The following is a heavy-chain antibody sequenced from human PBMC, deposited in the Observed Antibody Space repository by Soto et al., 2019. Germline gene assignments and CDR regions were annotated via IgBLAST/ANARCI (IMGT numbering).Heavy chain of an antibody. J-gene: IGHJ3*02. V-gene: IGHV3-11*01. CDR1: GFTFSDYY. CDR3: ASDRSWEAAQGDAFDI. D-gene: IGHD6-13*01. CDR2: ISSSGSTI. Sequence: GGSLRLSCAASGFTFSDYYMSWIRQAPGKGLEWVSYISSSGSTIYYADSVKGRFTISRDNAKNSPYLQMNSLRAEDTAVYYCASDRSWEAAQGDAFDIWGQGTMVTVSS.